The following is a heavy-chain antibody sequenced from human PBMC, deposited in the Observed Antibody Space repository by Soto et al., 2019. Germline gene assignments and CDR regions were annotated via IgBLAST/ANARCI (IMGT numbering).Heavy chain of an antibody. CDR1: GFTFSGYA. CDR2: ISYDGSNK. D-gene: IGHD6-19*01. CDR3: ARDPAPYSSGPSGGP. J-gene: IGHJ5*02. V-gene: IGHV3-30-3*01. Sequence: PGGSLRLSCAASGFTFSGYAMHWVRQSPGKGLEWVAVISYDGSNKYYADSVKGRFTISRDNSKNTLYLQMNSLRAEDTAVYYCARDPAPYSSGPSGGPWGQGTLVTVSS.